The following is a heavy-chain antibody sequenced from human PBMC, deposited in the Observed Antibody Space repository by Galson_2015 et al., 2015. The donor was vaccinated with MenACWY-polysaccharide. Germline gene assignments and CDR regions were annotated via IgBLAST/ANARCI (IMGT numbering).Heavy chain of an antibody. CDR3: MIVGTGGRVY. Sequence: SLRLSCAASGFTFSSYAMTWVRQAPGKGLEWVSSISHNGDATDYAGSVTGRFFISRDKSLNTLYLQMNSLRAEDTAVYYCMIVGTGGRVYRGQGILVTVPS. J-gene: IGHJ4*02. CDR2: ISHNGDAT. D-gene: IGHD3-22*01. V-gene: IGHV3-23*01. CDR1: GFTFSSYA.